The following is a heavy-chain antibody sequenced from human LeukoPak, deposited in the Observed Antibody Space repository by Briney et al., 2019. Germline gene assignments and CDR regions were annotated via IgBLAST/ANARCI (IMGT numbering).Heavy chain of an antibody. Sequence: SETLSLTCTVSGGSISSGGYYWSWIRQHPGKGLEWIGYTYYSGSTYYNPSLKSRVTISVDTSKNQFSLKLSSVTAADTAVYYCASTKGTTVTTGVDYWGQGTLVTVSS. V-gene: IGHV4-31*03. D-gene: IGHD4-17*01. J-gene: IGHJ4*02. CDR2: TYYSGST. CDR1: GGSISSGGYY. CDR3: ASTKGTTVTTGVDY.